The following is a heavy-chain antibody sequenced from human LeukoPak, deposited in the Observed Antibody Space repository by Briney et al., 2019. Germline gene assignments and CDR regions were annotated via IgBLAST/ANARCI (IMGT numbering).Heavy chain of an antibody. CDR1: GYSFSSYW. D-gene: IGHD3-22*01. CDR3: ARLNYFDSSGHDDY. Sequence: GESLKISFQGFGYSFSSYWFGWVRQMPGKGLEWMGIICPGDSDTRYSTSFQGQVTISVNISISTAYLQWSTLKVSDTAIYYCARLNYFDSSGHDDYWGQGTLVTVSS. CDR2: ICPGDSDT. V-gene: IGHV5-51*01. J-gene: IGHJ4*02.